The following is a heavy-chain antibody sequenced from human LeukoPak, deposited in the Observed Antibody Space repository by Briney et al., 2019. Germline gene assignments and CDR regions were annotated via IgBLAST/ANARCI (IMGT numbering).Heavy chain of an antibody. CDR3: ASTGYDSSGYYLNGAFDI. J-gene: IGHJ3*02. Sequence: SVKVSCKASGGTFSSYAISWVRQAPGQGLEWMGGIIPIFGTANYAQKFQGRVTITADKSTSTAYMELSSLRSEDTAVYYSASTGYDSSGYYLNGAFDIWGQGTMVTVSS. V-gene: IGHV1-69*06. CDR1: GGTFSSYA. D-gene: IGHD3-22*01. CDR2: IIPIFGTA.